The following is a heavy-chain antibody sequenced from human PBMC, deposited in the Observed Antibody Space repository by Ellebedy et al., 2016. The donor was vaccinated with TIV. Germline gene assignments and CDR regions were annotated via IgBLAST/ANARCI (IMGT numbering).Heavy chain of an antibody. V-gene: IGHV4-59*01. J-gene: IGHJ3*02. CDR1: GGSITSYF. Sequence: MPSETLSLTCSVSGGSITSYFWGWIRQPPGKGLEWIGYISDYGRTTYNPSLGSRITISLDTSKNQFSLKLTSVTAADTAAYYCARDRRRDGSTYSDAFDMWGQGTMVTVSS. CDR2: ISDYGRT. CDR3: ARDRRRDGSTYSDAFDM. D-gene: IGHD5-24*01.